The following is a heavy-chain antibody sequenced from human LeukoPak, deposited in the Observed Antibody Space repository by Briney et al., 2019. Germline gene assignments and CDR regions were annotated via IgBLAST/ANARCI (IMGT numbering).Heavy chain of an antibody. CDR2: IYYSGST. CDR3: ARDPTVAVSFDY. J-gene: IGHJ4*02. CDR1: GGSISSSSYY. Sequence: SETLSLTCTVSGGSISSSSYYWGWIRQPPGKGLERIGSIYYSGSTYYNPSLKSRVTISVDTSKNQFSLKLSSVTAADTAVYYCARDPTVAVSFDYWGQGTLVTVSS. V-gene: IGHV4-39*07. D-gene: IGHD6-19*01.